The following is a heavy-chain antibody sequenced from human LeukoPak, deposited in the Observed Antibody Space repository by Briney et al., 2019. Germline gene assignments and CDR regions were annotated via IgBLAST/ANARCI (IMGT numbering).Heavy chain of an antibody. V-gene: IGHV1-8*01. Sequence: GASVKVSCKASGYTFTSYDINWVRQATGQGLEWVGWMNPNSGNTGYAQKFQGRVTMTRNTSISTAYMELSSLRSEDTAVYYCARGPDYVWGSSPLFDYWGQGTLVTVSS. CDR2: MNPNSGNT. CDR3: ARGPDYVWGSSPLFDY. J-gene: IGHJ4*02. D-gene: IGHD3-16*01. CDR1: GYTFTSYD.